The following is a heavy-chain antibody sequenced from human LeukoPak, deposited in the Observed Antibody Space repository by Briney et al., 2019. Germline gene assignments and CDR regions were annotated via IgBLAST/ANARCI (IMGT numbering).Heavy chain of an antibody. J-gene: IGHJ4*02. V-gene: IGHV3-23*01. CDR1: GFTFSTYA. CDR3: AKDGGGYYTWAFDY. D-gene: IGHD3-22*01. CDR2: ITGSDGST. Sequence: GGSLRLSCTASGFTFSTYAMSWVRQAPGKGLECVSAITGSDGSTFYADSVKGRFTISRDNSKNTLYLQMNSLRAEDTAIYYCAKDGGGYYTWAFDYWGQGTLVTVSS.